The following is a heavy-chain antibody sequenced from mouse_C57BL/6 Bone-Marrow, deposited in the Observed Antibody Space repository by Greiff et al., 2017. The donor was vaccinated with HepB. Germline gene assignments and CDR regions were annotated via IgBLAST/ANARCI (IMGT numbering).Heavy chain of an antibody. V-gene: IGHV1-50*01. CDR2: IDPSDSYT. J-gene: IGHJ4*01. CDR3: ARKRDYAMDY. CDR1: GYTFTSYW. Sequence: QVHVKQSGAELVKPGASVKLSCKASGYTFTSYWMQWVKQRPGQGLEWIGEIDPSDSYTNYNQKFKGKATLTVDTSSSTAYMQLSSLTSEDSAVYYCARKRDYAMDYWGQGTSVTVSS.